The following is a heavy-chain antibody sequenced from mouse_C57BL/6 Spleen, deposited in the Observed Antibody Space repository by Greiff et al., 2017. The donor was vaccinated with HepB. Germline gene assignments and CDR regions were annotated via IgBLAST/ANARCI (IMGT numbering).Heavy chain of an antibody. D-gene: IGHD2-3*01. CDR2: ISDGGSYT. V-gene: IGHV5-4*01. Sequence: EVNVVESGGGLVKPGGSLKLSCAASGFTFSSYAMSWVRQTPEKRLEWVATISDGGSYTYYPDNVKGRFTISRDNAKNNLYLQMSHLKSEDTAMYYCARDRGGYLYYFDYWGQGTTLTVSS. CDR3: ARDRGGYLYYFDY. J-gene: IGHJ2*01. CDR1: GFTFSSYA.